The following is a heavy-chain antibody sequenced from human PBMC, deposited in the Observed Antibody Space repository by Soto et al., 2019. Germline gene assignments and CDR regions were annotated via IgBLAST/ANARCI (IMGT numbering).Heavy chain of an antibody. D-gene: IGHD3-10*01. J-gene: IGHJ6*02. V-gene: IGHV3-30*18. CDR3: AKDVIDGDYYYYGMDV. CDR1: GFTFSSYG. Sequence: GGSLRLSCAASGFTFSSYGMHWVRQAPGKGLEWVALISYAGSNKYYADSVKGRFTISRDNSKNTLYLQMNSLRAEDTAVYYCAKDVIDGDYYYYGMDVWGQGTTVTVSS. CDR2: ISYAGSNK.